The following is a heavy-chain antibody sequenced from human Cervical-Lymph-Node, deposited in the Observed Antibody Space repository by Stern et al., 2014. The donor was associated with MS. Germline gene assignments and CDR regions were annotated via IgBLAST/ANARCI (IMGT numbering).Heavy chain of an antibody. D-gene: IGHD3-22*01. Sequence: QVQLVQSGAEVKKPGASVKVSCKASGYIFTSHYIHWLRQAPGQGLEWMGIINPTGGYTIYAQKFQDRVTMTRDTSTSTVYMELSSLRSEDTAVYYCARAPYRYDSSAYNWGKDSYYFDYWGQGTLVTVSS. J-gene: IGHJ4*02. CDR2: INPTGGYT. V-gene: IGHV1-46*03. CDR1: GYIFTSHY. CDR3: ARAPYRYDSSAYNWGKDSYYFDY.